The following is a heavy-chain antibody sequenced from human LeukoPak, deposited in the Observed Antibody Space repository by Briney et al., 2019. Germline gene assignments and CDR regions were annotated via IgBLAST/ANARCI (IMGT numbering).Heavy chain of an antibody. CDR3: ARAKAGSSWKGSWKKYYYMDV. J-gene: IGHJ6*03. V-gene: IGHV3-7*01. D-gene: IGHD6-13*01. CDR2: IKQDGSEK. Sequence: GGSLRLSCAASGFTFSSYAMHWVRQAPGKGLEWVANIKQDGSEKYYVDSVKGRFTISRDNAKNSLYLQMNSLRAEDTAVYYCARAKAGSSWKGSWKKYYYMDVWGKGTTVTVSS. CDR1: GFTFSSYA.